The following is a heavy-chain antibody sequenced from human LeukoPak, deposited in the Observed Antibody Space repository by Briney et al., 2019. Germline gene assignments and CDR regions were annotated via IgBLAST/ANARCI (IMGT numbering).Heavy chain of an antibody. Sequence: SGGSLRLSCLASGFTFSSYAMYWVRQAPGKGLEYVSVISHNAGSTYYADSVKGRFTISRDNSKNTLYLQMNSLRAEDTAVYYCAKNHYDILTGYGYWGQGTLVTVSS. CDR3: AKNHYDILTGYGY. J-gene: IGHJ4*02. CDR2: ISHNAGST. CDR1: GFTFSSYA. D-gene: IGHD3-9*01. V-gene: IGHV3-64*04.